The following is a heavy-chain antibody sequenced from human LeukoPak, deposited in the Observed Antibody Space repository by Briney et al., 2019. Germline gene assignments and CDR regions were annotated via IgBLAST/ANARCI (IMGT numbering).Heavy chain of an antibody. V-gene: IGHV1-69*13. Sequence: SVKVSCKASGGTFSSYAISGVRPAPGQGRAWMGGIIPIFGTANYAQKFQGRVTITADESTSTAYMELSSLRSEDMAVYYCARMGRVLHGVYYYYYYMDVWGKGTTVAVSS. CDR3: ARMGRVLHGVYYYYYYMDV. CDR1: GGTFSSYA. CDR2: IIPIFGTA. J-gene: IGHJ6*03. D-gene: IGHD3-10*01.